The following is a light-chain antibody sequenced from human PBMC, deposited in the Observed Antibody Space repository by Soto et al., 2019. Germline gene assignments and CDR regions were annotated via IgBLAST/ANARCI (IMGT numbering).Light chain of an antibody. CDR2: DVS. J-gene: IGLJ7*01. V-gene: IGLV2-14*03. CDR3: ASYTDASRGV. CDR1: SSDVGDSDY. Sequence: QSALTQPASVSGSPGQSITISCSGTSSDVGDSDYVSWYQQYPGKAPQLIIYDVSNRPSGVSHRFSGSTTGNTASLTISGLQAEDDATYYCASYTDASRGVFGGGTQLTVL.